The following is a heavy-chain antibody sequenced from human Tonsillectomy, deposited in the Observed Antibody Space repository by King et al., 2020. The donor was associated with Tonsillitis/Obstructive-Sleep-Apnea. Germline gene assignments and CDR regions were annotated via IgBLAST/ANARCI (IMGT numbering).Heavy chain of an antibody. Sequence: VQLQQWGAGLLKPSETLSLTCAVYGGSFSGYNWTWIRQPPGKGLEWIGEINHSGSTTYDPSLKSRVTISLDTSKNQFSLKLSSGPAADTAVYYCAGQNLWGYYFDYWGQGTPVTVSS. CDR2: INHSGST. D-gene: IGHD7-27*01. V-gene: IGHV4-34*01. CDR1: GGSFSGYN. CDR3: AGQNLWGYYFDY. J-gene: IGHJ4*02.